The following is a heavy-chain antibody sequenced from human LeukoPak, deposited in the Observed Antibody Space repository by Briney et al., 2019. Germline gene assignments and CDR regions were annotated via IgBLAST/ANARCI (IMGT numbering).Heavy chain of an antibody. V-gene: IGHV3-23*01. J-gene: IGHJ4*02. Sequence: GGSLRLSCAASGFTFSSYAMTWVRQAPGKGLEWVSDISGTGGRTYYADSVKGRFTISRDNSKNTVDLLMNSLRAEDTAIYYCARDVPYYYDSSGYYSPFDCWGQGTLVTVSS. D-gene: IGHD3-22*01. CDR3: ARDVPYYYDSSGYYSPFDC. CDR2: ISGTGGRT. CDR1: GFTFSSYA.